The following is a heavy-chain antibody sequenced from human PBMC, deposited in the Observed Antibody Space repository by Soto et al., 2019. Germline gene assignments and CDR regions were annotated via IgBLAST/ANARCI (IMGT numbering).Heavy chain of an antibody. J-gene: IGHJ4*02. CDR2: IYSSGST. CDR1: GGSINTYY. V-gene: IGHV4-59*01. CDR3: ARSGDSSGYYYVFDY. Sequence: SETLSLTYTVSGGSINTYYWSWIRQAPGKGLEWIGHIYSSGSTNYNPSLKSRVTISVDTSKNRFSLELGSVTAADTAVYFCARSGDSSGYYYVFDYWGQGTLVTVSS. D-gene: IGHD3-22*01.